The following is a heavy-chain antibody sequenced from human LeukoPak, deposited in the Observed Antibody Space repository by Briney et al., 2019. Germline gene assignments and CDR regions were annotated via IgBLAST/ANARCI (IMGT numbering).Heavy chain of an antibody. CDR3: ARGERYYDSSGYYYAAFDI. CDR1: GGSISSYY. D-gene: IGHD3-22*01. CDR2: ISYSGST. Sequence: SETLSLTCTVSGGSISSYYWNWIRRPPGKGLEWIGYISYSGSTNYNPSLKSRVTISVDTSKNQFSLQLNSVTPEDTAVYYCARGERYYDSSGYYYAAFDIWGQGTMVTVSS. J-gene: IGHJ3*02. V-gene: IGHV4-59*12.